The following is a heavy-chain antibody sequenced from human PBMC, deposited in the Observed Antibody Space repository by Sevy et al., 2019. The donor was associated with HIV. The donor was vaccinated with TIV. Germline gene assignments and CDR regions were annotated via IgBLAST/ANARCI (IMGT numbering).Heavy chain of an antibody. CDR3: ARGKHVSDYYGSFDY. J-gene: IGHJ4*02. Sequence: QLGGSLRLSCAVSGFTVSSNFMSWVRQAPGKGLEWVSVIWLTGTTYYADSVKGGFTISRDNSKNTVYLDMSSLRAADTAVYYCARGKHVSDYYGSFDYWGQGTLVTVSS. D-gene: IGHD3-3*01. CDR1: GFTVSSNF. CDR2: IWLTGTT. V-gene: IGHV3-53*01.